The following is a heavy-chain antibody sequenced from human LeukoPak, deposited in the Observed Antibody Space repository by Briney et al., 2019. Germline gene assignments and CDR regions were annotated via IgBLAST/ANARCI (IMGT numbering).Heavy chain of an antibody. CDR3: ARGSLYYDSRNHAFDI. V-gene: IGHV1-18*01. Sequence: ASVKVSCKASGGTFSSYAISWVRQAPGQGLEWMGWISAYNGNTNYAQKLQGRVTMTTDTSTSTAYMELRSLRSDDTAVYYCARGSLYYDSRNHAFDIWGQGTMVTVSS. J-gene: IGHJ3*02. CDR1: GGTFSSYA. CDR2: ISAYNGNT. D-gene: IGHD3-22*01.